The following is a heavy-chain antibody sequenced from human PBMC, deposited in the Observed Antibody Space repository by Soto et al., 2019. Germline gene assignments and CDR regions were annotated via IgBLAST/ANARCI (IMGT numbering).Heavy chain of an antibody. CDR1: GGSFSGYY. CDR2: INHSGST. CDR3: ERGNQYYYGSGPYYNNWFDP. V-gene: IGHV4-34*01. Sequence: LSLTCAVYGGSFSGYYWSWIRRPPGKGLEWIGEINHSGSTNYNPSLKSRVTISVDTSKNQFSLKLSSVTAADTAVYYCERGNQYYYGSGPYYNNWFDPWGQGTLVTVSS. J-gene: IGHJ5*02. D-gene: IGHD3-10*01.